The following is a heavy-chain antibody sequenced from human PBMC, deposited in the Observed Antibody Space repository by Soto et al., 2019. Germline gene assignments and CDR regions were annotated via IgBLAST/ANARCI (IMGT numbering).Heavy chain of an antibody. J-gene: IGHJ4*01. V-gene: IGHV1-18*01. CDR1: GYTFTSYG. Sequence: ASVKVSCKAFGYTFTSYGISWVRQAPGQGLEWMGWISAYNGNTNYAQKLQGRVTMTTDTSTSTAYMELRSLRSDDTAVYYCARDLVTMVRGVHNFDYWGQGTLVTVSS. D-gene: IGHD3-10*01. CDR2: ISAYNGNT. CDR3: ARDLVTMVRGVHNFDY.